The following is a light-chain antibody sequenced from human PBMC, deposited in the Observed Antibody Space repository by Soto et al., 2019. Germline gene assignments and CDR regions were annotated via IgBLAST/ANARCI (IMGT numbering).Light chain of an antibody. V-gene: IGKV1-9*01. CDR3: QQLNIRT. CDR1: QGISNF. Sequence: DIQLTQSPSSLSASVGDRVTITCRANQGISNFLAWYQPKPGKAPKLLIYAASTLQSGGPSRFSGSRSGTEFTLTISSLQPEDFATYYCQQLNIRTFGPGTQVEIK. J-gene: IGKJ3*01. CDR2: AAS.